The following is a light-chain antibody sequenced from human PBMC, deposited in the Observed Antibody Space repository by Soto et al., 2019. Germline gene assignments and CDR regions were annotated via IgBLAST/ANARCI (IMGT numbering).Light chain of an antibody. V-gene: IGLV2-8*01. CDR2: EVT. Sequence: QSALTQPPSASGSPGQSVTISCTGTSSDVGGYNSVSWYQQHPGKAPKLMIYEVTKRPSGVPDRFSGSKSGNTASLAVSGLQGEDEADYYGSSYAGSNNLVVFGGGTKLTVL. CDR1: SSDVGGYNS. CDR3: SSYAGSNNLVV. J-gene: IGLJ2*01.